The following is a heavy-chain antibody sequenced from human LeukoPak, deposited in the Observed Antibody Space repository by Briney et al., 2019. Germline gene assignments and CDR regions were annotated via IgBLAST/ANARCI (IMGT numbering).Heavy chain of an antibody. CDR1: GYTFTFYY. J-gene: IGHJ4*02. CDR3: ARIFCSGTSCYYFDH. CDR2: INVNSGGT. V-gene: IGHV1-2*02. Sequence: ASVKVSCKASGYTFTFYYMHWVRQAPGQGLEWMGWINVNSGGTNYAQKFRGRVTMTRDTSISTAHMELSRLRSDDTAVYYCARIFCSGTSCYYFDHWGQGTLVTVSS. D-gene: IGHD2-2*01.